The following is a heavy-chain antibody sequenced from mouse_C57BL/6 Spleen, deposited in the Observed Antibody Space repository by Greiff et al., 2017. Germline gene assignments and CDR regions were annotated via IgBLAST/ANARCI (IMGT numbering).Heavy chain of an antibody. CDR2: ISSGGSYT. J-gene: IGHJ4*01. CDR3: ARVPFTTADYYAMDY. D-gene: IGHD1-2*01. Sequence: DVKLVESGGDLVKPGGSLKLSCAASGFTFSSYGMSWVRQTPDKRLEWVATISSGGSYTYYPDSVKGRFTISRDNAKNTLYLQMSSLKSEDTAMYYCARVPFTTADYYAMDYWGQGTSVTVSS. CDR1: GFTFSSYG. V-gene: IGHV5-6*02.